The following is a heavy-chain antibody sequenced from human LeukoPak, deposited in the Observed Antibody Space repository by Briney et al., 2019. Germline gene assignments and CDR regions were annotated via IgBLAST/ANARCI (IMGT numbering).Heavy chain of an antibody. CDR2: ISSSGTYV. D-gene: IGHD3-22*01. J-gene: IGHJ4*02. V-gene: IGHV3-21*04. CDR3: AKHSSGSYQPFDY. Sequence: KPGGSLRLSCAASGFTFSSYSMNWVRQAPGKGLEWVSSISSSGTYVYYADSVKGRFTISRDNSKNTLYLQMNSLRAEDTAVYYCAKHSSGSYQPFDYWGQGTLVTVSS. CDR1: GFTFSSYS.